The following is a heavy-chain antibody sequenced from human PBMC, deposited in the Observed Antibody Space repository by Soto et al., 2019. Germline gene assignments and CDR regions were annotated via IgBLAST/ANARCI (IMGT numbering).Heavy chain of an antibody. CDR2: ITPFNGNT. Sequence: GASVKVSCKASGYTFTYRYLHWVRQAPGQAHEWMGWITPFNGNTNYAQKFQNRVTITRDRSMSTAYMELSSLRSEDTAMYYCVRSRGLGRQLVPSNDAFDIWGQGTMVTASS. J-gene: IGHJ3*02. CDR3: VRSRGLGRQLVPSNDAFDI. D-gene: IGHD6-6*01. V-gene: IGHV1-45*02. CDR1: GYTFTYRY.